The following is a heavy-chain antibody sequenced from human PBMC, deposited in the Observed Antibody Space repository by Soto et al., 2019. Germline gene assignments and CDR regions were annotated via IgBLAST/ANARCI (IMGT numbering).Heavy chain of an antibody. V-gene: IGHV5-51*01. CDR1: DYTFAAYW. D-gene: IGHD2-8*01. Sequence: PGESLKISCKGFDYTFAAYWIGWVRQMPGKGLGWMGIINPGDSDVRYSPPFEGQVTISADKSINTAYLQWSSLKASDTAMYYCARPYYTKGVWSQVYDIWGQGTMATVSS. CDR2: INPGDSDV. J-gene: IGHJ3*02. CDR3: ARPYYTKGVWSQVYDI.